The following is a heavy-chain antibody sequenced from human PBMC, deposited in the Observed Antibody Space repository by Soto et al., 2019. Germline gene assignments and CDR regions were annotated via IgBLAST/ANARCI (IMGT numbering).Heavy chain of an antibody. V-gene: IGHV3-73*01. CDR1: GFTFSGSA. Sequence: GGSLRLSCAASGFTFSGSAMHWVRQASGKGLEWVGRIRSKANSYATAYAASVKGRFTISRDDSKNTAYLQMNSLKTEDTAVYYCTRLVPVTGMDVWGQGTTVTVSS. CDR3: TRLVPVTGMDV. J-gene: IGHJ6*02. D-gene: IGHD2-21*02. CDR2: IRSKANSYAT.